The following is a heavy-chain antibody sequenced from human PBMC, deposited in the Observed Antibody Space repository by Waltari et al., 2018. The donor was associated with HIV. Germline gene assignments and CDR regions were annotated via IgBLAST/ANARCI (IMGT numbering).Heavy chain of an antibody. CDR2: ISGDGSST. J-gene: IGHJ5*02. CDR3: VREVVVAATWWFDP. Sequence: EVQLVESGGGLVQPGGSLRLSCAASGFTFSKHWMHWVRQAPGKGLVWVSRISGDGSSTTYADSVKGRFTISRDNPKNTLYLQMNSLRVEDTAVYYCVREVVVAATWWFDPWGQGTLVTVSS. CDR1: GFTFSKHW. V-gene: IGHV3-74*01. D-gene: IGHD2-15*01.